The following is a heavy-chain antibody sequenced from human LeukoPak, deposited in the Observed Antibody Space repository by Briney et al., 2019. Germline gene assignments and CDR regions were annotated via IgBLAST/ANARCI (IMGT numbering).Heavy chain of an antibody. Sequence: GASVKVSCKASGGTFSSYAISWVRQAPGQGLEWMGGIIPIFGTANYAQKFQGTVTITADESTSTAYMELSSLRSEDTAVYYCARAAGPSYSSSWFDYWGQGTPVTVSS. CDR2: IIPIFGTA. V-gene: IGHV1-69*13. J-gene: IGHJ4*02. CDR1: GGTFSSYA. CDR3: ARAAGPSYSSSWFDY. D-gene: IGHD6-13*01.